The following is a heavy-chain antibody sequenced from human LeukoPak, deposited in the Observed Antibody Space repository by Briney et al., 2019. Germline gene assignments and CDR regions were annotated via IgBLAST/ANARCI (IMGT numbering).Heavy chain of an antibody. Sequence: SGRSLRLSCAASGFTFSSYGMHWVRQAPGKGLEWVAVISYDGSNKYYADSVKGRFTISRDNSKNTLYLQMNSLRAEDTAVYYCARDGFLIGSSFNMMKGFDYWGQGTLVTVSS. CDR1: GFTFSSYG. J-gene: IGHJ4*02. CDR3: ARDGFLIGSSFNMMKGFDY. V-gene: IGHV3-30*03. CDR2: ISYDGSNK. D-gene: IGHD3-22*01.